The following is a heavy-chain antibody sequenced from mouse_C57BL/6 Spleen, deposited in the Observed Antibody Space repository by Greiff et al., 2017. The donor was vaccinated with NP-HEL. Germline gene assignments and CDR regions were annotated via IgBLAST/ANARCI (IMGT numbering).Heavy chain of an antibody. CDR2: IYPGDGDT. D-gene: IGHD4-1*01. CDR1: GYAFSSYW. Sequence: QVQLQQSGAELVKPGASVKISCKASGYAFSSYWMNWVKQRPGKGLEWIGQIYPGDGDTNYNGKFKGKATLTADKSSSTAYMQLSSLTSEDSAVYFCARDHWEDYAMDYWGQGTSVTVSS. CDR3: ARDHWEDYAMDY. V-gene: IGHV1-80*01. J-gene: IGHJ4*01.